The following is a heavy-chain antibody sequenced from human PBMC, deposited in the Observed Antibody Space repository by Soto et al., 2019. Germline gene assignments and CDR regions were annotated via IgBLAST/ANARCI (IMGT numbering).Heavy chain of an antibody. CDR2: ISASGGST. D-gene: IGHD4-4*01. Sequence: GGSLRLSCAASGLTFTSYAMAWVRQAPGKGLEWVSEISASGGSTYYADSVKGRFTISRDTSKNTLYLQMNSLRAEDSAIYYCAKRQHLSYSTSENWFDPWGQGTLVTVSS. V-gene: IGHV3-23*01. CDR1: GLTFTSYA. J-gene: IGHJ5*02. CDR3: AKRQHLSYSTSENWFDP.